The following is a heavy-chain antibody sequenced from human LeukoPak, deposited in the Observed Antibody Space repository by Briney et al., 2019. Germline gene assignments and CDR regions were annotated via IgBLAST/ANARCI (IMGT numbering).Heavy chain of an antibody. CDR1: GGSISSSSYY. CDR3: ARGPDY. V-gene: IGHV4-39*07. CDR2: INHSRST. Sequence: SETLSLTCTVSGGSISSSSYYWGWIRQPPGKGLEWIGEINHSRSTNYNPSLKSRVTISVDTSKNQFSLKLSSVTAADTAVYYCARGPDYWGQGTLVTVSS. J-gene: IGHJ4*02.